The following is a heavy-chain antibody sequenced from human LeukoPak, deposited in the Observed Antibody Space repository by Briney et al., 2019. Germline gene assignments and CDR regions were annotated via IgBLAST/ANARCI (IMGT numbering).Heavy chain of an antibody. J-gene: IGHJ4*02. D-gene: IGHD6-13*01. CDR2: ISWNSGSI. Sequence: GGSLRHSCAASGFTFDDYAMHWVRQAPGKGLEWVSGISWNSGSIGYADSVKGRFTISRDNAKNSLYLQMNSLRAEDTALYYCAKPATYSSSWYYFDYWGQGTLVTVSS. CDR3: AKPATYSSSWYYFDY. V-gene: IGHV3-9*01. CDR1: GFTFDDYA.